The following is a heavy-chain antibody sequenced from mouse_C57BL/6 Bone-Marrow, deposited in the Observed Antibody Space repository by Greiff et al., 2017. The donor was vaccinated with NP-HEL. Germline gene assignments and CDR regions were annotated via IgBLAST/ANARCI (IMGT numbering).Heavy chain of an antibody. D-gene: IGHD1-1*01. CDR1: GFNIKNTY. J-gene: IGHJ1*03. CDR2: IDPANGNT. Sequence: EVQLQQSVAELVRPGASVKLSCTASGFNIKNTYMHWVKQRPEQGLEWIGRIDPANGNTKYAPKFQGKATITADTSSNTAYLQLSSLTSEDTAIYYCASRGYYYGSSYYWYFDVWGTGTTVTVSS. CDR3: ASRGYYYGSSYYWYFDV. V-gene: IGHV14-3*01.